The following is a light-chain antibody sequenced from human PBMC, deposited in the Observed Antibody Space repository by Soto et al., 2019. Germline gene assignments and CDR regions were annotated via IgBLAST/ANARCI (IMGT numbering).Light chain of an antibody. Sequence: QSALTQPPSASGSPGQSVTISCTGTSSDVGDYNYVSWYQLYPGKAPKLMIYEVSKRPSGVPDRFSGSKSGNTASLTVSGLQAEDEADYYCTSYVGSDIWVFGGGTKLTVL. J-gene: IGLJ3*02. CDR2: EVS. V-gene: IGLV2-8*01. CDR1: SSDVGDYNY. CDR3: TSYVGSDIWV.